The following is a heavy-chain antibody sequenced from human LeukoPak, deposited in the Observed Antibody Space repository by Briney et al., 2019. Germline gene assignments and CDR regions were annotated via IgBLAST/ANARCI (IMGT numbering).Heavy chain of an antibody. CDR1: RFIFSNYA. D-gene: IGHD3-3*01. V-gene: IGHV3-30*04. CDR3: AGHFGAWHYFDY. CDR2: ISHDGSNK. Sequence: GGSLRLSCAAPRFIFSNYAIHWVRQAPGKGLEWVAVISHDGSNKNYANSVKGRFTISRDNSKNTLYLQMNSLRGEDTAVYYCAGHFGAWHYFDYWGQGTLVTVSS. J-gene: IGHJ4*02.